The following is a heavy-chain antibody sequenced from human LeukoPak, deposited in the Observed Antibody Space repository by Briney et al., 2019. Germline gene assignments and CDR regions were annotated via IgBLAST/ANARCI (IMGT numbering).Heavy chain of an antibody. J-gene: IGHJ6*02. D-gene: IGHD6-25*01. Sequence: KSSETLSLTCTVSGGSISRYYWSWIRQPPGKGLDGIGYIYYSWSTNYNPSLKSRVTISVDTSKNQFSLKLSSVTAADTAVYYCARSARYYYYGMDVWGQGTTVTVSS. CDR2: IYYSWST. V-gene: IGHV4-59*08. CDR3: ARSARYYYYGMDV. CDR1: GGSISRYY.